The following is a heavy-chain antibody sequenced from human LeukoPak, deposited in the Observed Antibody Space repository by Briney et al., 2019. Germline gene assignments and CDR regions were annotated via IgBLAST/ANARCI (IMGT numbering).Heavy chain of an antibody. D-gene: IGHD3-22*01. J-gene: IGHJ4*02. Sequence: GGSLRLSCAASGFTFSSYWVSWVRQAPGKGLEWVANIKQDGSEKYYVDSVKGRFTISRDNAKNSLYLQMNSLRAEDTAVYYCASSYYYDSSGYSIDYWGQGTLVTVSS. V-gene: IGHV3-7*01. CDR1: GFTFSSYW. CDR2: IKQDGSEK. CDR3: ASSYYYDSSGYSIDY.